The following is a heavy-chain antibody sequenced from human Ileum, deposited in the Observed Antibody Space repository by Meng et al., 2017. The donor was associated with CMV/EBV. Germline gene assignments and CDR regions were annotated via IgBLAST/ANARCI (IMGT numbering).Heavy chain of an antibody. D-gene: IGHD6-13*01. CDR2: VWFDESNK. V-gene: IGHV3-33*06. J-gene: IGHJ4*02. CDR3: AKDGGGSSWDGFFDY. Sequence: GGSLRLSCAASGFTCRRNAMHWVRQAPGKGLEWVAVVWFDESNKYYADSVKGRFTISRDNSQNMLYLQMNSLRAEDTAVYYCAKDGGGSSWDGFFDYWGQGSLVTVSS. CDR1: GFTCRRNA.